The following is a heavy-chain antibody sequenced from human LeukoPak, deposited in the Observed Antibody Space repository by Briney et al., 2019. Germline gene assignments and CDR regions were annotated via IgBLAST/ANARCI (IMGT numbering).Heavy chain of an antibody. J-gene: IGHJ4*02. D-gene: IGHD5-18*01. V-gene: IGHV4-31*03. CDR3: PRGAATAKGGDY. Sequence: PSETLSLTCTVSGGSISGGGYYWAWTRQHPGEGREWLGFIHPGGTIYYNPSLSSRLIISEDASKNQMSLKLSSVPAADTAVYYCPRGAATAKGGDYWGQGTLVTVSS. CDR2: IHPGGTI. CDR1: GGSISGGGYY.